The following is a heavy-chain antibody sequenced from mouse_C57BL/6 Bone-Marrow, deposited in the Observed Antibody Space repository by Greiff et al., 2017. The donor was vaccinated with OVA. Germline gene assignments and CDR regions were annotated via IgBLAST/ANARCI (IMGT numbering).Heavy chain of an antibody. CDR2: IDPNSGGT. CDR1: GYTFTSYW. CDR3: ARTITTVAYYFDY. Sequence: QVQLQQPGAELVRPGTSVKLSRKASGYTFTSYWMHWVKQRPGRGLEWIGRIDPNSGGTKYNEKFKSKATLTVDKPSSTAYMQLSSLTSEDSAVYYCARTITTVAYYFDYWGQGTTLTVSS. J-gene: IGHJ2*01. D-gene: IGHD1-1*01. V-gene: IGHV1-72*01.